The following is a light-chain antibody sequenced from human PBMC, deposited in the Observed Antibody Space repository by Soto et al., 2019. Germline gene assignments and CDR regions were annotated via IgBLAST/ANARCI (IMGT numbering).Light chain of an antibody. V-gene: IGKV3-20*01. CDR3: QQYGTSPRT. Sequence: DIVLTQSPATLSLSPGERATLSCRASQSVSSSYLAWYQQKPGQAPRLLIFGVFNRATGIPDRFSGIGSGTDVTLTISRLEPEDFAVYYCQQYGTSPRTFGQGTKLEI. CDR2: GVF. J-gene: IGKJ2*01. CDR1: QSVSSSY.